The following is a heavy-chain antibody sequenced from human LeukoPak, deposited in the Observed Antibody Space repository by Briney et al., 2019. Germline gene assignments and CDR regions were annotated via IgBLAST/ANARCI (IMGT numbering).Heavy chain of an antibody. J-gene: IGHJ4*02. D-gene: IGHD2-8*01. CDR1: GFTLRNFA. V-gene: IGHV3-23*01. CDR3: AKDGQSFNSMYDYFDS. CDR2: IGGGDT. Sequence: PGGSLRLSCSASGFTLRNFAISWVRQAPGKGLEWVSSIGGGDTHYADSVKGRFTISRDDSRSTVDLQMSSLRAEGTAVYYCAKDGQSFNSMYDYFDSWGQGTLVTVSS.